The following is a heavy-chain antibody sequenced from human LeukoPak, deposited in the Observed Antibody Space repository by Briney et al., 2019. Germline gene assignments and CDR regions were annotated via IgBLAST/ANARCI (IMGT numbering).Heavy chain of an antibody. CDR2: IYYSGST. J-gene: IGHJ5*02. D-gene: IGHD3-10*01. V-gene: IGHV4-39*01. CDR1: GGSISSSFYY. Sequence: SETLSLTCTVSGGSISSSFYYWGWIRRPPGKGLEWIGNIYYSGSTYYNPSLKSRVTISVDTSKNQFSLKLSSVTAADTAVYYCARIAFGELSVDPWGQGTLVTVSS. CDR3: ARIAFGELSVDP.